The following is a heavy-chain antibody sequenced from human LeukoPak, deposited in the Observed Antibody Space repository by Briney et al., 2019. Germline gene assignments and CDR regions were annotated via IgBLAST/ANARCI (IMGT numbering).Heavy chain of an antibody. J-gene: IGHJ4*01. CDR1: GFTFSSYW. V-gene: IGHV3-7*04. Sequence: GGSLRLSCAASGFTFSSYWMGWVRQAPGKGLEWVANMNQDGSEKYYVDSAKGRFTISRDNAKNSLYLQMNSLRAEDTAVYYCAKDAHSGSYFDYWGQGILVTVSS. D-gene: IGHD1-26*01. CDR3: AKDAHSGSYFDY. CDR2: MNQDGSEK.